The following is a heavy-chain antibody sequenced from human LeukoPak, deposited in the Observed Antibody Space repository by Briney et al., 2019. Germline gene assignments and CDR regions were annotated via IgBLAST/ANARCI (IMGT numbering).Heavy chain of an antibody. CDR1: GFTFSSYG. CDR2: IWYDGSNK. Sequence: PGRSLRLSCAASGFTFSSYGMHWVRQAPGKGLEWVAVIWYDGSNKYYADSVKGRFTISRDNSKNTLYLQMNSLRAEDTAVYYCARDRVNSSAPDDAFDIWGQGTMVTVSS. V-gene: IGHV3-33*01. D-gene: IGHD3-22*01. CDR3: ARDRVNSSAPDDAFDI. J-gene: IGHJ3*02.